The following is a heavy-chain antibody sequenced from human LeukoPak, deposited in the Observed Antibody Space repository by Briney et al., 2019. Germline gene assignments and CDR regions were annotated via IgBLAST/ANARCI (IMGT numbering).Heavy chain of an antibody. CDR2: IYTRGST. D-gene: IGHD1-26*01. V-gene: IGHV4-4*07. J-gene: IGHJ3*02. CDR3: ARDGVESNGNSYVAFDI. Sequence: PSETLSLTCSVSGGSIGTYYWNWIRQPAGKGLEWIGRIYTRGSTNYNPSLESRATLSVDTSKNHFSLKLTSVTAADTAVYYCARDGVESNGNSYVAFDIWGQGTMVTVSS. CDR1: GGSIGTYY.